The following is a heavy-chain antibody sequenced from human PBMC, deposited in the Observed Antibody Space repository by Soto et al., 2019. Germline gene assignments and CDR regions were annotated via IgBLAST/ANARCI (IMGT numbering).Heavy chain of an antibody. J-gene: IGHJ6*02. D-gene: IGHD6-19*01. CDR2: ISAYNGNT. CDR1: GYTFTSYG. CDR3: ARCLAAVAGASYYGMDV. Sequence: QVQLVQSGAEVKKPGASVKVSCKASGYTFTSYGISWVRQAPGQGLEWMGWISAYNGNTNYAQKLQGRVTMTTDTSTSTAHMELRILRADDTAVYYCARCLAAVAGASYYGMDVWGQGTTVTVSS. V-gene: IGHV1-18*01.